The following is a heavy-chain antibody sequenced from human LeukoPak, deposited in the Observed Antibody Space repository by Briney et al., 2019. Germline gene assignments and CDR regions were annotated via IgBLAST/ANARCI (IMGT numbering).Heavy chain of an antibody. CDR1: GFTVSSNH. V-gene: IGHV3-53*04. D-gene: IGHD3-3*01. CDR3: ARSGYNDAFDI. J-gene: IGHJ3*02. Sequence: GGSLRLSCAASGFTVSSNHMSWVRQGPGKGLEWVSVIYSGGSTYCADSVKGRFTISRHNSKNTLYLQMNSLRAEDTAVYYCARSGYNDAFDIWGQGTMVTVSS. CDR2: IYSGGST.